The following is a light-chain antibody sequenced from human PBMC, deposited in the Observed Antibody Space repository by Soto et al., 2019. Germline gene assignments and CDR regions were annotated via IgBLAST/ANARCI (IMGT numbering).Light chain of an antibody. CDR3: QQYCSSRWT. J-gene: IGKJ1*01. V-gene: IGKV3-20*01. Sequence: EIVLTQSPGTLSLSPGERATLSCRASQSVSSIYLAWYQQKPGQAPRLLISGASSRATGIPDRFSGSGSGTDFTLTISRLEPEDFAVYYCQQYCSSRWTFGQGTKVEI. CDR2: GAS. CDR1: QSVSSIY.